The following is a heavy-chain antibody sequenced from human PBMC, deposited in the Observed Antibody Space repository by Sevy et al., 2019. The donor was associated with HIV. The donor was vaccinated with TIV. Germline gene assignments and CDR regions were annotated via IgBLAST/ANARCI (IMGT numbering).Heavy chain of an antibody. J-gene: IGHJ4*02. CDR2: INPNSGGT. Sequence: ASVKVSCKASGYTFTGYYMHWVRQAPGQGLEWMGWINPNSGGTNYAQKFQGRVTMTRDTSISTAYMELSRLRSDDTAVYYCARAGEAVAGKGPGGYWGQGTLVTVSS. CDR3: ARAGEAVAGKGPGGY. D-gene: IGHD6-19*01. CDR1: GYTFTGYY. V-gene: IGHV1-2*02.